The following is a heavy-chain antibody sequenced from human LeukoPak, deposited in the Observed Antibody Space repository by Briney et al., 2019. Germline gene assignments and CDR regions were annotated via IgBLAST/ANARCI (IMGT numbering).Heavy chain of an antibody. J-gene: IGHJ3*02. Sequence: GGSLRLSCADCGFTFSSYSMKCVHQAPGKGLEWVSYISSSSSTIYYADSVKGRFTISRDNAKNSLYLQMNSLRDEDTAVYYCASMGIAVSADACEIWGQGTMVTVSS. V-gene: IGHV3-48*02. CDR3: ASMGIAVSADACEI. D-gene: IGHD6-19*01. CDR2: ISSSSSTI. CDR1: GFTFSSYS.